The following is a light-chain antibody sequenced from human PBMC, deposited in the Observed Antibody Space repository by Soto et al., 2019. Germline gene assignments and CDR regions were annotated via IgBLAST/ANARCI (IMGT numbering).Light chain of an antibody. CDR3: QRNS. V-gene: IGKV3-20*01. CDR2: ATS. CDR1: QRISTDS. Sequence: EIVLTQSPGTLSLSPGERATLSCRATQRISTDSLAWYQHKPGQAPRLLICATSTRTTGIPDRFSGSGSGTDFTLTVSRLEPEDFAVYYCQRNSFGQGTRLEFK. J-gene: IGKJ2*01.